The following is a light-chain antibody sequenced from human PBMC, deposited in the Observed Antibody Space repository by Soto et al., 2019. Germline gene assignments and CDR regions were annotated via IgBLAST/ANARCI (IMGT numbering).Light chain of an antibody. CDR2: GAS. Sequence: EIVLTQSPGTLSLSPGERATLSCRASQSVSSSYLAWYQQKPGQAPRLLIYGASSRATGIPDRFSGSGSGTDFTLTISRLEPADLAVYYCQQYGSSPYTFGQGTKLEIK. V-gene: IGKV3-20*01. CDR1: QSVSSSY. J-gene: IGKJ2*01. CDR3: QQYGSSPYT.